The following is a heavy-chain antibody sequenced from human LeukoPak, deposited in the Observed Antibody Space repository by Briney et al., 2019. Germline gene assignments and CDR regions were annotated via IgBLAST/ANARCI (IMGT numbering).Heavy chain of an antibody. Sequence: SETLSLTCTVSGDSINSYFWTWIRQLPGKGLEWLGYIYSRGTTAYNPSLESRLTMSTDTSKNQFSLTPRSVTTADTAVYFCARVTRTHDAFDVWGQPIMVTASS. CDR2: IYSRGTT. V-gene: IGHV4-59*01. CDR3: ARVTRTHDAFDV. J-gene: IGHJ3*01. CDR1: GDSINSYF. D-gene: IGHD2-21*02.